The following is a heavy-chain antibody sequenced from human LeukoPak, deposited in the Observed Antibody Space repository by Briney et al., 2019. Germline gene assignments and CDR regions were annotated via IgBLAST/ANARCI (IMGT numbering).Heavy chain of an antibody. CDR1: GYTFTGYY. V-gene: IGHV1-2*02. J-gene: IGHJ4*02. D-gene: IGHD2-2*01. Sequence: RRASVKVSCKASGYTFTGYYMHWVRQAPGQGLEWMGWINPNSGGTNYAQKFQGRVTMTRDTSISTAYMELSRLRSDDTAVYYCARTLSTTSCYADYWGQETLVTVSS. CDR3: ARTLSTTSCYADY. CDR2: INPNSGGT.